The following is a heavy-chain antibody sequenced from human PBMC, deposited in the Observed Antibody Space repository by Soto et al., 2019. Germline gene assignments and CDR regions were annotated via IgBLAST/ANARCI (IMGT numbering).Heavy chain of an antibody. Sequence: PGGSLRLSCTTSGFTFRSYGMHWVRQAPGKGLEWVAVISYDGSNKYYADSVKGRFTISRDNSKNTLYLQMNSLRAEDTAVYYCAKGGVDTATRSFFDYWGQGTLVTVSS. V-gene: IGHV3-30*18. CDR1: GFTFRSYG. CDR3: AKGGVDTATRSFFDY. D-gene: IGHD5-18*01. CDR2: ISYDGSNK. J-gene: IGHJ4*02.